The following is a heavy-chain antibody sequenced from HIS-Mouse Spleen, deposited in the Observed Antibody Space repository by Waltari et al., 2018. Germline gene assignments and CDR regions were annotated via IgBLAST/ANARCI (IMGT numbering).Heavy chain of an antibody. CDR2: IYYSGST. J-gene: IGHJ4*02. CDR3: ARGGLLAATYYFDY. CDR1: GGSISSYY. V-gene: IGHV4-59*08. D-gene: IGHD2-15*01. Sequence: QVQLQESGPGLVKPSETLSLTCTVSGGSISSYYWSWIRQPPGKGLGWIGYIYYSGSTNYTPSLKSRVTISVETSKNQFSLKLSSVTAADTAVYYCARGGLLAATYYFDYWGQGTLVTVSS.